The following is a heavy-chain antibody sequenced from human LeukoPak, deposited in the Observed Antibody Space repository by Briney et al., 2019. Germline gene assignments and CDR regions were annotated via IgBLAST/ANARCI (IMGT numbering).Heavy chain of an antibody. CDR2: IHSGGTT. V-gene: IGHV3-66*01. J-gene: IGHJ4*02. CDR3: VRDITSVGDY. Sequence: GGSLRLSCAASGFTVSSNYMSWVRQAPGRGLAWVSVIHSGGTTYYADSAKGRFTISRDKSKNTVHLQMNSLRPDDTGIYYCVRDITSVGDYWGQGTLVTVSS. CDR1: GFTVSSNY.